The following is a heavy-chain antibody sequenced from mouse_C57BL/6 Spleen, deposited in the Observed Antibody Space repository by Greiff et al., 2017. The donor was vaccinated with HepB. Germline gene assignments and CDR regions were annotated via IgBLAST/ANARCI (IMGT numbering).Heavy chain of an antibody. Sequence: EVQLQQSGPELVKPGASVKISCKASGYTFTDYYMNWVKQSHGKSLEWIGDINPNNGGTSYNQKFKGKATLTVDKSSSTAYMELRSLTSEDSAVYYCARAMREMDYWGQGTSVTVSS. CDR3: ARAMREMDY. CDR1: GYTFTDYY. CDR2: INPNNGGT. J-gene: IGHJ4*01. V-gene: IGHV1-26*01.